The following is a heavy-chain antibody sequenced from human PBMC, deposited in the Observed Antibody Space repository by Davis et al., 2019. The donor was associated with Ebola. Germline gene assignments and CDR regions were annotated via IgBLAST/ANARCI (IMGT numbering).Heavy chain of an antibody. D-gene: IGHD6-13*01. CDR3: VRDSAAGKVDY. J-gene: IGHJ4*02. Sequence: LRLSCVISGDSLSRNGAAWNWLRQSPSRGLEWLGRTYYRSKWYNDYAVSVKSRIIINPDTSKNQFSLQLNSVTPEDTAVYYCVRDSAAGKVDYWGQGTLVTVSS. CDR1: GDSLSRNGAA. CDR2: TYYRSKWYN. V-gene: IGHV6-1*01.